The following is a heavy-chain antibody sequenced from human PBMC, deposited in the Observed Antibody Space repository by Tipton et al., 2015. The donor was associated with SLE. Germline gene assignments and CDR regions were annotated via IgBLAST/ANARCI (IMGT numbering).Heavy chain of an antibody. J-gene: IGHJ4*02. Sequence: TLSLTCTVSGDFISNVGYYWTWIRQPPGKGLEWIGSIYYSGTTTYNPSLKSRVTMSLDSSKNQFSLNLTSVTAADTAVYYCARDHRVNFDWILLDYWGQGALVSVSS. CDR1: GDFISNVGYY. V-gene: IGHV4-39*07. CDR3: ARDHRVNFDWILLDY. CDR2: IYYSGTT. D-gene: IGHD3-9*01.